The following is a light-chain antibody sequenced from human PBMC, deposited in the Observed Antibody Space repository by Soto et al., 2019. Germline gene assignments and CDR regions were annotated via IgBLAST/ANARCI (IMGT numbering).Light chain of an antibody. CDR3: CSYTTSSTYV. V-gene: IGLV2-8*01. J-gene: IGLJ1*01. CDR1: NSDVGAYNY. Sequence: QSALTQPPSASGSPGQTVAISCTGTNSDVGAYNYVSWYQQHPGKAPKLMIYDVIQRPSGVPARFSGSKSGNTASLTVSGLQPEDEADYYCCSYTTSSTYVFGTGTKVTVL. CDR2: DVI.